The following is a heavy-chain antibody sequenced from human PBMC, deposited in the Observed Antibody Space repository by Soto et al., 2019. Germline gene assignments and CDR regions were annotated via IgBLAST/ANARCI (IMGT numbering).Heavy chain of an antibody. CDR2: ISSSSYI. CDR1: GFTFSSYS. Sequence: GGSLRLSCAASGFTFSSYSMNWVRQAPGKGLEWVSSISSSSYIYYADSVKGRFTISRDNAKNSLYLQMNSLRAEDAAVYYCARVECSGGSCYFFYWGQGTLVTVSS. V-gene: IGHV3-21*01. J-gene: IGHJ4*02. CDR3: ARVECSGGSCYFFY. D-gene: IGHD2-15*01.